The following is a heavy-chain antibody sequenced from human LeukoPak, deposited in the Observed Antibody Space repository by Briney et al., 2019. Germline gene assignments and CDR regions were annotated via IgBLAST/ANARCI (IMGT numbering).Heavy chain of an antibody. V-gene: IGHV1-18*01. CDR1: GYTFTSYG. D-gene: IGHD1-1*01. J-gene: IGHJ4*02. CDR2: ISAYNGNT. CDR3: ARDKAQLERRTHFDY. Sequence: ASVKVSCKASGYTFTSYGISWVRQAPGQGLEWMGWISAYNGNTNYAQKLQGRVTMTTDPSTSTAYMELRSLRSDDTAVYYCARDKAQLERRTHFDYWGQGTLVTVSS.